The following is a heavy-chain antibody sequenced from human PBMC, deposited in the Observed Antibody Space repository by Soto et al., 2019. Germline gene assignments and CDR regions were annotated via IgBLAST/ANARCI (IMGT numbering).Heavy chain of an antibody. CDR1: GYTFTSYA. CDR3: ARDRRYSSGDLDY. CDR2: INAGNGNT. D-gene: IGHD6-19*01. Sequence: ASVKVSCKASGYTFTSYAMHWVRQAPGQRLEWMGWINAGNGNTKYSQKFQGRVTMTTDTSTSTAYMELRSLRSDDTAVYYCARDRRYSSGDLDYWGQGTLVTVSS. J-gene: IGHJ4*02. V-gene: IGHV1-3*01.